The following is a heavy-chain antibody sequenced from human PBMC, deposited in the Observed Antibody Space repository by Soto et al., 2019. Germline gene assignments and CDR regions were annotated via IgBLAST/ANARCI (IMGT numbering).Heavy chain of an antibody. V-gene: IGHV4-59*02. CDR2: IYHTGST. D-gene: IGHD3-10*01. CDR3: ARESAGSGKNNWFDP. Sequence: QVQLQESGPGLVKPSETLYLTCSVSGASVSAYYWSWVRQPPGKGLEWIGYIYHTGSTFYNDSLKSRVTMSMDTSKNQLSLTLNSVTAADTAVYYCARESAGSGKNNWFDPWGQGTLVTVSS. J-gene: IGHJ5*02. CDR1: GASVSAYY.